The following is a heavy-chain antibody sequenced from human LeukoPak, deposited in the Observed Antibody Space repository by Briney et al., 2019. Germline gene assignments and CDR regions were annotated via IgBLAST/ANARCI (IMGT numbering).Heavy chain of an antibody. CDR2: INSDGSST. CDR1: GFTFSSYW. D-gene: IGHD6-6*01. Sequence: GGSLRLPCAASGFTFSSYWMHWVRQAPGKGLVWVSRINSDGSSTYYADSVKGRFTISRDNAKNTLYLQMNSLRAEDTAVYYCARELHSSSVYVDVWGKGATVTVSS. J-gene: IGHJ6*03. V-gene: IGHV3-74*01. CDR3: ARELHSSSVYVDV.